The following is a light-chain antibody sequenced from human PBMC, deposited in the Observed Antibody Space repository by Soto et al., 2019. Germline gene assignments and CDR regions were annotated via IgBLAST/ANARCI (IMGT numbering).Light chain of an antibody. J-gene: IGLJ1*01. CDR2: EVT. Sequence: QSALTQPASLSWSPGQSITLSCPGTRSDVGTYNLVSWYQQYPGNAPRLMIYEVTKRPSGVSNRFSGSKSGNTASLTISGLQPEDEADYYCCSYAGSSSSIFGTGTRSPS. CDR1: RSDVGTYNL. V-gene: IGLV2-23*02. CDR3: CSYAGSSSSI.